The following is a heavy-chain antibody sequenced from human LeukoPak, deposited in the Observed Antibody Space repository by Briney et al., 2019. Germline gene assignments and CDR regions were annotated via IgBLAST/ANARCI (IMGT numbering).Heavy chain of an antibody. CDR1: GGSVNSGNYY. V-gene: IGHV4-61*01. Sequence: SETLSLTCTVSGGSVNSGNYYWSWIRQPPGKGLEWIGYIYDSGSTKYNPSLKSRVTISEDTSKNQISLKLRFVTAADTAVYYCARAPEVYDSTSYGGGWLDPWGQGIRVTVSS. CDR3: ARAPEVYDSTSYGGGWLDP. D-gene: IGHD3-22*01. CDR2: IYDSGST. J-gene: IGHJ5*02.